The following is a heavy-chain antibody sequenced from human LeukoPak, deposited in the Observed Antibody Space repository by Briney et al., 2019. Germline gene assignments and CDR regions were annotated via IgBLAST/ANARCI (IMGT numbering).Heavy chain of an antibody. J-gene: IGHJ4*02. CDR2: IYYSGST. CDR1: GGSISSSSYY. D-gene: IGHD4-17*01. CDR3: ATTYGDYESGYFDY. V-gene: IGHV4-61*05. Sequence: SETLSLTCTVSGGSISSSSYYWGWIRQPPGKGLEWIGYIYYSGSTKYNPSLKSRVTISVDTSKNQFSLKLSSVTAADTAVYYCATTYGDYESGYFDYWGQGTLVTVSS.